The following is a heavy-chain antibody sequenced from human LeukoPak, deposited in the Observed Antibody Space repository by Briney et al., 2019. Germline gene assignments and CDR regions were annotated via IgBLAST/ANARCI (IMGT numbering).Heavy chain of an antibody. Sequence: PGGSLRLSCAASGFTFSSYGIHWVRQAPAKGLEWVAVISYDGSNKYYADSVKGRFTISRDNSKNTLYLQMNSLRAEDTAVYYCAKLDGSYDFWSGYYRSLKPYDAFDIWGQGTMVTVSS. CDR2: ISYDGSNK. CDR1: GFTFSSYG. D-gene: IGHD3-3*01. CDR3: AKLDGSYDFWSGYYRSLKPYDAFDI. V-gene: IGHV3-30*18. J-gene: IGHJ3*02.